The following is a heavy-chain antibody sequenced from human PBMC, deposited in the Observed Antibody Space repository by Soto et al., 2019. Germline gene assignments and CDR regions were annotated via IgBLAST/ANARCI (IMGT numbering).Heavy chain of an antibody. CDR2: IIPIFGTA. CDR1: GGTFSSYA. D-gene: IGHD6-19*01. V-gene: IGHV1-69*13. J-gene: IGHJ6*02. CDR3: ARDPHLFEEFSGIAVAGTRVGYYGMDV. Sequence: SVKVSCKASGGTFSSYAISWVRQAPGQGLEWMGGIIPIFGTANYAQKFQGRVTITADESTSTAYMELSSLRSEDTAVYYCARDPHLFEEFSGIAVAGTRVGYYGMDVWGQGTTVTVSS.